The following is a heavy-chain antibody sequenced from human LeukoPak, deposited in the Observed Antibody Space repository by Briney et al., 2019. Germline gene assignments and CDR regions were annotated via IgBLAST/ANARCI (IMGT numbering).Heavy chain of an antibody. D-gene: IGHD5-12*01. CDR3: TTHSGNDLRS. CDR2: IKSKSVGETT. V-gene: IGHV3-15*01. CDR1: GLTFTSAW. Sequence: PGGSLRLCCATSGLTFTSAWLTWVRQAPGKGLEWVGRIKSKSVGETTDYDAPVKGRFTISRDDSENTLYLQMNSLKTEDTAVYYCTTHSGNDLRSWGQGTLVTVSS. J-gene: IGHJ5*02.